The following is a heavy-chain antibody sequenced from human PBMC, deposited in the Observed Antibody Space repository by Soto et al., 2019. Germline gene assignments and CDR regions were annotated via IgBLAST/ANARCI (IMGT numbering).Heavy chain of an antibody. CDR1: GGTFSNSA. D-gene: IGHD6-25*01. CDR2: IMPIFRTP. CDR3: ARDKERQQLGGNYYYILDV. V-gene: IGHV1-69*12. J-gene: IGHJ6*02. Sequence: QVHLEQSGAKVKKPGSSVKVSCKASGGTFSNSAISWVRQAPGQGLEWMGGIMPIFRTPDYAQRFQGRVTITADESTSTAYMELSGLRSDDTAVYYCARDKERQQLGGNYYYILDVWGQGTTVTVSS.